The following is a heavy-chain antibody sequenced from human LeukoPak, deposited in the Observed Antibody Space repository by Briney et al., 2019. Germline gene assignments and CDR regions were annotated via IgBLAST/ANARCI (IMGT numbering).Heavy chain of an antibody. D-gene: IGHD4-23*01. V-gene: IGHV4-59*08. Sequence: SETLSLTCTVSGGSISSYYWSWIRQPPGKGLEWIGYIYYSGSTNYNPSLKSRVTISVDTSKNQFSLKLSSVTAADTAVYYCARFLTVVTPSLYYYYGMDVWGQGTTVTVSS. CDR2: IYYSGST. CDR3: ARFLTVVTPSLYYYYGMDV. CDR1: GGSISSYY. J-gene: IGHJ6*02.